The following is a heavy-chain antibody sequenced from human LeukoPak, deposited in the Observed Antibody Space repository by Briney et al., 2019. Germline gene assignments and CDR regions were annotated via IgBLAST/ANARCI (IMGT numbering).Heavy chain of an antibody. J-gene: IGHJ4*02. V-gene: IGHV3-23*01. D-gene: IGHD5-18*01. CDR1: GFSFGSEA. Sequence: TGRSLRLSCVVSGFSFGSEAMSWVRQAPGRGLEWVSSISPGGGTTYYADSVKGRFTISRDNAKNSLYLQMNSLRAEDTAVYYCARGGYSYGYPEGPLDYWGQGTLVTVSS. CDR2: ISPGGGTT. CDR3: ARGGYSYGYPEGPLDY.